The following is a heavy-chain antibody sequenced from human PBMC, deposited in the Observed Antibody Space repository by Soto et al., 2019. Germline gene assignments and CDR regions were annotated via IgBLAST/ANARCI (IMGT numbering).Heavy chain of an antibody. CDR3: ARGYFDSGHGYDL. V-gene: IGHV5-51*01. D-gene: IGHD3-10*01. J-gene: IGHJ5*02. Sequence: GESLKISCKGPGHLFNNHWIGWVRQTPGKGLEWMGLIFTRDSETKTSPSFQGHVSYSVDNSINTVYLQWTSLKTTDAGIYFCARGYFDSGHGYDLWGQGTLVTVSS. CDR2: IFTRDSET. CDR1: GHLFNNHW.